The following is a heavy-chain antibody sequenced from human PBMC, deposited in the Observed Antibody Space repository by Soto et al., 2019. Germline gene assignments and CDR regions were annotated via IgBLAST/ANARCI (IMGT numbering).Heavy chain of an antibody. J-gene: IGHJ5*02. V-gene: IGHV2-5*01. Sequence: SGPTLVNPTQTLTLTCTFSGFSFTTAGGAVGWIRQTPGGALEWLTLIYYNDDRSFSPSLKNRLTITGDTSKNQVVLSLTNVDTGDTATYFCAHSDGGYEIIYFDLWGPGIPVTVSS. CDR1: GFSFTTAGGA. D-gene: IGHD5-12*01. CDR3: AHSDGGYEIIYFDL. CDR2: IYYNDDR.